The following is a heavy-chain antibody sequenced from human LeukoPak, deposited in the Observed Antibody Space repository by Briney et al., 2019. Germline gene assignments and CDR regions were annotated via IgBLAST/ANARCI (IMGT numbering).Heavy chain of an antibody. CDR1: GFTFSRYS. D-gene: IGHD3-22*01. CDR2: ISSSTSTI. J-gene: IGHJ4*02. Sequence: GGSLRLSCAASGFTFSRYSMNWVRQAPGKGLEWVSYISSSTSTICYADSVKGRFTISRDNAKNSLYLQMNSLRDEDTALYYCARAYYDSSALGQVLGYWGQGTLVTVSS. CDR3: ARAYYDSSALGQVLGY. V-gene: IGHV3-48*02.